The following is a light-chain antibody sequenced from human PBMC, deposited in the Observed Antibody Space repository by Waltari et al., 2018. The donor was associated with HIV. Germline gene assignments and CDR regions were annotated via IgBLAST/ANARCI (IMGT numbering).Light chain of an antibody. CDR2: DAS. V-gene: IGKV3-15*01. CDR1: QGISTS. Sequence: EIVMTQSPATLSFSPGERVALSCRASQGISTSLAWYQQKPGQAPRLLIYDASTRATDIPARFSGSGSGTEFTLTISSLQSEDFAIYYCQQYINWPPYTFGQGIKLEI. CDR3: QQYINWPPYT. J-gene: IGKJ2*01.